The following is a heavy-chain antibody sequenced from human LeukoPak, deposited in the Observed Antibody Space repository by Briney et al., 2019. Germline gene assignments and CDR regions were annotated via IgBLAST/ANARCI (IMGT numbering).Heavy chain of an antibody. Sequence: ASVTVSCKASGYTFTGYYMHWVRQAPGQGREWMGWINPDSGGTNYGQKFQGRVTMTRDTSITTAYMELSRLRSDDTAMYYCARKDMRLGTFDIWGQGTMVTVSS. CDR2: INPDSGGT. V-gene: IGHV1-2*02. CDR1: GYTFTGYY. CDR3: ARKDMRLGTFDI. J-gene: IGHJ3*02. D-gene: IGHD2-15*01.